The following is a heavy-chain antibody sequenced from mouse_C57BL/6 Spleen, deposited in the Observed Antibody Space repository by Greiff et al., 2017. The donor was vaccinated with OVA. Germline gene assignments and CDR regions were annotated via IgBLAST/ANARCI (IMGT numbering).Heavy chain of an antibody. CDR3: ATENGSSYGAMDD. D-gene: IGHD1-1*01. V-gene: IGHV1-39*01. Sequence: EVQLQQSGPELVKPGASVKISCKASGYSFTDYNMNWVKQSNGKSLEWIGVINPNYGTTSYNQKFKSKATLTVDQSSSTAYMQLNSLTSEDSAVYYGATENGSSYGAMDDWGQGTSVTVSS. CDR1: GYSFTDYN. J-gene: IGHJ4*01. CDR2: INPNYGTT.